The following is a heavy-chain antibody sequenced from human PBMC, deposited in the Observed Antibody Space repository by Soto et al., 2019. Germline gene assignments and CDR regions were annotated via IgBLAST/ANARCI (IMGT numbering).Heavy chain of an antibody. J-gene: IGHJ4*02. V-gene: IGHV4-39*01. Sequence: QLQLQESGPGLVKPSETLSLTCTVSGGSISSSSYYWGWIRQPPGKGLEWIGSIYYSGSTYYNPSLKSRVTISVDTSKNQFSLKLSSVTAADTAVYYCARHHQGFGEPLFDYWGQGTLVTVSS. D-gene: IGHD3-10*01. CDR2: IYYSGST. CDR1: GGSISSSSYY. CDR3: ARHHQGFGEPLFDY.